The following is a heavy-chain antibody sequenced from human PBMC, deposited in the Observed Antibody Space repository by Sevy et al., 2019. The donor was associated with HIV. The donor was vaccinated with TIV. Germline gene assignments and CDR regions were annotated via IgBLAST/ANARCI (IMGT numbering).Heavy chain of an antibody. CDR3: ARAYCSGGRCYSLAY. V-gene: IGHV1-18*01. J-gene: IGHJ4*02. Sequence: ASVKVSCKISGYTFTTYRITWVRQAPGQGLEWMGWISPHNGDTDYAQKLQERITMITDTSTTTVYMELTSLRSDDTAVYYCARAYCSGGRCYSLAYWGQGTLVTVSS. CDR1: GYTFTTYR. D-gene: IGHD2-15*01. CDR2: ISPHNGDT.